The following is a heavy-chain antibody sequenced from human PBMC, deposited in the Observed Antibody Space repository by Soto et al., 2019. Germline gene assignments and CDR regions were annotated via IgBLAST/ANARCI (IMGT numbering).Heavy chain of an antibody. CDR3: AKRRGAGGHFDY. Sequence: GGSLRLSCAASGFTFSSYAMGWVRQGPGKGLEWVAVVSIGGSTHYAGSVRGRFTISRDNSKNTLSLQMNSLTAEDTAVYFCAKRRGAGGHFDYWGQGALVTVSS. D-gene: IGHD2-15*01. CDR1: GFTFSSYA. J-gene: IGHJ4*02. V-gene: IGHV3-23*01. CDR2: VSIGGST.